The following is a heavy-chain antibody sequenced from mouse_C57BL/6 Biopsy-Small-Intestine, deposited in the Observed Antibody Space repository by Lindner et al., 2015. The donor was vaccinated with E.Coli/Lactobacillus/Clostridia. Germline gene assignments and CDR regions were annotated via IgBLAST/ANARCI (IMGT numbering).Heavy chain of an antibody. CDR3: ARQELEDAFDI. J-gene: IGHJ3*01. D-gene: IGHD3-1*01. V-gene: IGHV1-81*01. CDR2: IIPIFGTA. CDR1: GGTFSSYA. Sequence: SVKVSCKASGGTFSSYAINWVRQAPGQGLEWMGGIIPIFGTANYAQKFQGRVTITADESTSTAYMELSSLRSDDTAVYYCARQELEDAFDIWGQGTMVTVSS.